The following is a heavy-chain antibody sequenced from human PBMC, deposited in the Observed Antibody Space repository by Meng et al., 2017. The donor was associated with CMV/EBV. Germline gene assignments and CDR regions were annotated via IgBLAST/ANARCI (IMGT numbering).Heavy chain of an antibody. J-gene: IGHJ5*02. V-gene: IGHV3-48*03. Sequence: GESLKISCAASGFTFSSYEMNWVRQAPGQGLEWVSYISSSGSTIYYADSVKRRFTISRENAKNSLYLQMNSLRAEATAVYYCARAPDPRGDYDFWSGLPHLSWLDPWGQRTLVTVSS. D-gene: IGHD3-3*01. CDR1: GFTFSSYE. CDR2: ISSSGSTI. CDR3: ARAPDPRGDYDFWSGLPHLSWLDP.